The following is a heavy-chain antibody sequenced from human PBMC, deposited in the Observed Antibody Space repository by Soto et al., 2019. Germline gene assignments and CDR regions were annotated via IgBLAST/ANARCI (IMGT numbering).Heavy chain of an antibody. CDR3: ARGLQADHRQRKGLRFFEWLSHNDRPSLNYYYYYYMDV. Sequence: QVQLVQSGAEVKKPGASVKVSCKASGYTFTSYDINWVRQATGQGLEWMGWMNPNSGNTGYAQKFQGRVTMTRNTSISTAYMELSSLRSEDTAVYYCARGLQADHRQRKGLRFFEWLSHNDRPSLNYYYYYYMDVWGKGTTVTVSS. CDR1: GYTFTSYD. CDR2: MNPNSGNT. J-gene: IGHJ6*03. V-gene: IGHV1-8*01. D-gene: IGHD3-3*01.